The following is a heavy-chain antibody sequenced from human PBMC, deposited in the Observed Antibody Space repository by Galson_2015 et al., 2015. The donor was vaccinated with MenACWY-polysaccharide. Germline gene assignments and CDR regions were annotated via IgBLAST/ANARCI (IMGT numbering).Heavy chain of an antibody. CDR1: GGTFSSYT. D-gene: IGHD3-10*01. V-gene: IGHV1-8*02. CDR2: MNPNSGNI. CDR3: ARGHGSGNYFLMDH. Sequence: SVKVSCKASGGTFSSYTITWVRQATGQGLEWMGWMNPNSGNIGNAQKFQGRFTMTRDTSISTAYMELSSLRSEDTAVYYCARGHGSGNYFLMDHWGQGTLVTVSS. J-gene: IGHJ4*02.